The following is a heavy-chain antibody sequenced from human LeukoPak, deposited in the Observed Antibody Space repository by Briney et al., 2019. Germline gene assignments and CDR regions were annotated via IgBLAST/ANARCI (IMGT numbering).Heavy chain of an antibody. D-gene: IGHD2-15*01. J-gene: IGHJ3*02. CDR2: INHSGSA. CDR1: GFTFSSYA. Sequence: GSLRLSCAASGFTFSSYAMSWVRQAPGRGLEWIGEINHSGSASYNPSLKSRITISVDTSNNQFSLKLSSVTAADTAVYYCARTCSGGSCKDAFDIWGQGTMVTVSS. V-gene: IGHV4-34*01. CDR3: ARTCSGGSCKDAFDI.